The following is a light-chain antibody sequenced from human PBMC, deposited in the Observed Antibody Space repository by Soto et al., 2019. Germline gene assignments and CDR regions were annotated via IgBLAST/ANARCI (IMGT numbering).Light chain of an antibody. V-gene: IGKV1D-12*01. J-gene: IGKJ5*01. CDR2: AAS. CDR3: QQAYSFPIT. Sequence: DIHATQSPSSVSESLVDRVTITCRASQDIAGYLAWYQHKPGRAPELLIHAASSLQSGVPSRFSGSGSGTDFTLTINSLQPEDFATYYCQQAYSFPITFGQGTKLDIK. CDR1: QDIAGY.